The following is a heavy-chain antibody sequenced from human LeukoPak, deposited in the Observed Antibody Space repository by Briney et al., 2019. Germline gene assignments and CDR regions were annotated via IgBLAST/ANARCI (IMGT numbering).Heavy chain of an antibody. CDR3: AKASVWTMVRIVSYFDE. Sequence: GGSLRLSCAASGFTFSSYWMHWVRQAPGKGLEWVSGISGSGDNTWYGDSVKGRFTISRDNSKKTVDLQMHSLRAEDTAVYYCAKASVWTMVRIVSYFDEWGQGIQVTVSS. V-gene: IGHV3-23*01. CDR2: ISGSGDNT. J-gene: IGHJ4*02. CDR1: GFTFSSYW. D-gene: IGHD3-10*01.